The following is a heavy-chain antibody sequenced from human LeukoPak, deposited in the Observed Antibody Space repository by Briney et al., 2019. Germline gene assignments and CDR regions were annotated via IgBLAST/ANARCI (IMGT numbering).Heavy chain of an antibody. J-gene: IGHJ4*02. CDR2: ISDSGGDT. V-gene: IGHV3-23*01. D-gene: IGHD6-6*01. CDR3: AKRVPYSSSSVYFDY. Sequence: GGSLRLSCAASGFIFSNYGMSWVRQAPGKGLEWVSAISDSGGDTHYADSVKGRFTISKDISKNTLHLQMNNLRAEDTAVYYCAKRVPYSSSSVYFDYWGQGTLVTVSS. CDR1: GFIFSNYG.